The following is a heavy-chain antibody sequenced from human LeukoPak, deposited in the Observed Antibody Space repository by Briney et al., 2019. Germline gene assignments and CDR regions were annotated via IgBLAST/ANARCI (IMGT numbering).Heavy chain of an antibody. Sequence: GGSLRLSCAASGFTFSSYAMSWVRQAPGKGLEWVSAISGSGSSTYYADSVKGRFTISRDNSKNTLYLQMNSLRAEDTAVYYCAKVMGYDSSGYINYWGQGTLVTVSS. CDR2: ISGSGSST. CDR1: GFTFSSYA. D-gene: IGHD3-22*01. V-gene: IGHV3-23*01. CDR3: AKVMGYDSSGYINY. J-gene: IGHJ4*02.